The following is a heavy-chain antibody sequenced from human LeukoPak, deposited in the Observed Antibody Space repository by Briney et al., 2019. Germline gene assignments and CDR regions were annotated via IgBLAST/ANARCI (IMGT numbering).Heavy chain of an antibody. CDR1: GFTVSDNY. CDR2: IYNTGAT. V-gene: IGHV3-53*01. D-gene: IGHD1-26*01. Sequence: GGSLRLSCAASGFTVSDNYMTWGRQGPGKGLEWVSSIYNTGATHYAESVKGRFTISRDNSKNTLFLQMNSLRAEDMAVYYCARIEWERLGRAFDIWGQGTMVTVSS. J-gene: IGHJ3*02. CDR3: ARIEWERLGRAFDI.